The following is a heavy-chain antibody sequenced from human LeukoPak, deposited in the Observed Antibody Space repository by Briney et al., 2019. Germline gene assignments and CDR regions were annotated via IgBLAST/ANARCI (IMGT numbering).Heavy chain of an antibody. J-gene: IGHJ6*02. CDR2: IRSKAYGGTT. V-gene: IGHV3-49*03. D-gene: IGHD2-2*01. CDR1: GFTFGDYA. CDR3: TRGGRYCSSTSCGIPPKYGMDV. Sequence: PGGSLRLSCTASGFTFGDYAMSWFRQAPGKGREWGGFIRSKAYGGTTEYAASVKGRFTISRDDSKSIAYLQMNSLKTEDTAVYYCTRGGRYCSSTSCGIPPKYGMDVWGQGTTVTVSS.